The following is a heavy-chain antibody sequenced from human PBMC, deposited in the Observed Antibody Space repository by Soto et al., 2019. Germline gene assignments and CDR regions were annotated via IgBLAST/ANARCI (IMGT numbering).Heavy chain of an antibody. D-gene: IGHD6-13*01. CDR3: ARVGSSSWPDYYYYGMDV. Sequence: SQTLSLTCAISGDSVSSNSAAWNWIRQSPSRGLEWLGRTYYRSKWYNDYAVSVKSRITINPDTSKNQFSLQLNSVTPEDTAVYYCARVGSSSWPDYYYYGMDVWGQGTTVTVSS. CDR2: TYYRSKWYN. J-gene: IGHJ6*02. V-gene: IGHV6-1*01. CDR1: GDSVSSNSAA.